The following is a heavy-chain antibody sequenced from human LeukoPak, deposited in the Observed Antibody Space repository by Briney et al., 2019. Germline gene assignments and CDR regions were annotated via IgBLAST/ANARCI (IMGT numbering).Heavy chain of an antibody. Sequence: PGGSLRLSCAASGFTFSSYGMHWVRQAPGKGLEWVAFIRYDGSNKYYADSVKGRFTISRDNAKNTLHLQMNSLRAEDTAVYYCARGGGYYYYYMDVWGKGTTVTVSS. CDR3: ARGGGYYYYYMDV. J-gene: IGHJ6*03. CDR1: GFTFSSYG. CDR2: IRYDGSNK. V-gene: IGHV3-30*02. D-gene: IGHD2-15*01.